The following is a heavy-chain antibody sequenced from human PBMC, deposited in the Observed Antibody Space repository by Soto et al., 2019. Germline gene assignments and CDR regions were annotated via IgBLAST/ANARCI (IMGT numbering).Heavy chain of an antibody. J-gene: IGHJ4*01. Sequence: QVQLQESGPGLVKPSETLSLTCTVSGGSITGYYWTWIRQPPGKGLEWIGYVFYKGNTNYNHSLKRRVIVSVDTSANQFSLRLSSVTSADTAVYYCARSGDSFGFTDYWGHGTLVTVSS. CDR2: VFYKGNT. CDR3: ARSGDSFGFTDY. D-gene: IGHD5-18*01. V-gene: IGHV4-59*01. CDR1: GGSITGYY.